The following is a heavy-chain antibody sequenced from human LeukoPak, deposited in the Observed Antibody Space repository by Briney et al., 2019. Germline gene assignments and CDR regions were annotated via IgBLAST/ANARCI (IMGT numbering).Heavy chain of an antibody. D-gene: IGHD2-2*01. V-gene: IGHV4-31*03. CDR3: ARDPGPSRPFDI. J-gene: IGHJ3*02. CDR2: IYYSGST. Sequence: SETLSLTCTVSGGSISSGVYYWSWIRQHPGKGLEWIGYIYYSGSTYYNPSLKSRVTISVDTSKNQFSLKLSSVTAADTAVYYCARDPGPSRPFDIWGQGTMVTVSS. CDR1: GGSISSGVYY.